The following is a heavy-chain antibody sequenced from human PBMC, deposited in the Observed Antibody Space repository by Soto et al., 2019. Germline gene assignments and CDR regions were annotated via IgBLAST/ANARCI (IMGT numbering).Heavy chain of an antibody. Sequence: GGSLRLSCVASGFTFSDAWMNWVRQAPGKGLEWVGRIKSKIDGGTIDYHAPVKGRFTVSRDDSRNTLYLQMNNLKTEDTALYYCSAQTYFATSGYYSAFDFGGQGTPVTVSS. J-gene: IGHJ4*02. CDR3: SAQTYFATSGYYSAFDF. D-gene: IGHD3-22*01. CDR1: GFTFSDAW. V-gene: IGHV3-15*01. CDR2: IKSKIDGGTI.